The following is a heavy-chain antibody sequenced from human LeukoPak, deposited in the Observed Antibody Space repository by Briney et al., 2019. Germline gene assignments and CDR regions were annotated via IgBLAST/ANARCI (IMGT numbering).Heavy chain of an antibody. CDR1: RCTFNNYY. Sequence: GSSVTVSCKACRCTFNNYYVHWVRQPPGQGLEWMGWIDPNRGATNYAPKPQDRVTMTRDTSINTDYMDLSRLRPNDTAVYYCAREGGSYYGTGSYGSRFFWLNSWGQGTLVTVSS. J-gene: IGHJ5*01. D-gene: IGHD3-10*01. CDR3: AREGGSYYGTGSYGSRFFWLNS. CDR2: IDPNRGAT. V-gene: IGHV1-2*02.